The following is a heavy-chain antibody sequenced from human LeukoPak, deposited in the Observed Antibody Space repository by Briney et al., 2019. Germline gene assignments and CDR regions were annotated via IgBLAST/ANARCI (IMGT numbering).Heavy chain of an antibody. J-gene: IGHJ4*02. Sequence: GGSLRLSCAASGFTFSSYAMHWVRQAPGKGLEWVAVISYDGSNKYYADSVKGRFTISRDNSKNTLCLQMNSLRAEDTAVYYCARDADCSGGSCYDYWGQGTLVTVSS. D-gene: IGHD2-15*01. CDR1: GFTFSSYA. CDR3: ARDADCSGGSCYDY. V-gene: IGHV3-30-3*01. CDR2: ISYDGSNK.